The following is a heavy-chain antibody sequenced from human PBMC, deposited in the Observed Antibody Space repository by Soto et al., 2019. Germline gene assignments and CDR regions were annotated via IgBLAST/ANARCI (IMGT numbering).Heavy chain of an antibody. CDR2: IYSGGST. D-gene: IGHD1-1*01. V-gene: IGHV3-66*01. CDR1: GFTVSTKY. Sequence: PGGSLRLSCAASGFTVSTKYMSWVRQAPGKGLEWVSVIYSGGSTFYADSVRGRFTISRDNAKNSLYPQMNSLRAEDTAVYYCARWNRGTGTWDYYYYGMDVWGQGTTVTV. CDR3: ARWNRGTGTWDYYYYGMDV. J-gene: IGHJ6*02.